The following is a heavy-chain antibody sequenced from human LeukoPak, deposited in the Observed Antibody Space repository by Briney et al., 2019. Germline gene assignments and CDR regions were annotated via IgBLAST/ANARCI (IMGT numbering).Heavy chain of an antibody. V-gene: IGHV3-23*01. CDR3: AKVGGDYYYMDV. Sequence: PGGSLRLSCAASGFTFSSYAMSWVRQAPGKELEWVSAISGSGGSTYYADSVKGRFTISRDNSKNTLYLQMNSLRAEDTAVYYCAKVGGDYYYMDVWGKGTTVTVSS. CDR1: GFTFSSYA. CDR2: ISGSGGST. J-gene: IGHJ6*03. D-gene: IGHD3-10*01.